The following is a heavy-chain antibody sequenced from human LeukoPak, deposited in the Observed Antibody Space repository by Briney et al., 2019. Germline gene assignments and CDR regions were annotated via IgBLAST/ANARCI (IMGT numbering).Heavy chain of an antibody. J-gene: IGHJ4*02. Sequence: GGTLRLSCAASGFTFSSYGMSWVRQAPGKGLEWVSAISGSGGSTYYADSVKGRFTISRDNSKSTLYLQMNSLRAEDTAVYYCAKGPIPGFDYWGQGALVTVPS. CDR2: ISGSGGST. CDR3: AKGPIPGFDY. CDR1: GFTFSSYG. V-gene: IGHV3-23*01.